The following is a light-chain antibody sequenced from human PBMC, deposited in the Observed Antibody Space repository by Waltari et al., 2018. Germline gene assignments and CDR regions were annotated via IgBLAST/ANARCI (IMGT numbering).Light chain of an antibody. Sequence: EIVLTQSPGTLSLSPGERATLSCRASQSVSRALVWYQQTPGQAPRLLIYGASTRAAGVPDRFSGSGSGTDFSLTISRLDPEDFAVYYCQHNVKLPVTFGQGTKVEI. J-gene: IGKJ1*01. V-gene: IGKV3-20*01. CDR1: QSVSRA. CDR2: GAS. CDR3: QHNVKLPVT.